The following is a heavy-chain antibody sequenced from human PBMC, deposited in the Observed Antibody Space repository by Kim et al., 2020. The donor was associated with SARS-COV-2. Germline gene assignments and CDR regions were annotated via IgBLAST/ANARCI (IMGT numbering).Heavy chain of an antibody. J-gene: IGHJ4*02. Sequence: AGAVKGRFTISRDNSKNTLELQMNGLRAEDTAVYYCARDLTAVAGTSSNYWGQGTLVTVSS. D-gene: IGHD6-19*01. V-gene: IGHV3-33*01. CDR3: ARDLTAVAGTSSNY.